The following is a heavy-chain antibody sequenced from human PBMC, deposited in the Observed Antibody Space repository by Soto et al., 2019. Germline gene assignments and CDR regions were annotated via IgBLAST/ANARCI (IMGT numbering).Heavy chain of an antibody. D-gene: IGHD6-19*01. CDR2: INHSGST. CDR3: ARGIQGIVAVAGTFDY. J-gene: IGHJ4*02. Sequence: SETLSLTCAVYGGPFSGYYWSWIRQPPGKGLEWIGKINHSGSTNYNPSLKSRVTISVDTSKNQFSLKLSSMTAADTAVYYCARGIQGIVAVAGTFDYWGQGTLVTVSS. CDR1: GGPFSGYY. V-gene: IGHV4-34*01.